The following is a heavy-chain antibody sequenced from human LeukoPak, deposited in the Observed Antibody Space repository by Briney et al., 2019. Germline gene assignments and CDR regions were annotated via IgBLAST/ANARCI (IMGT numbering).Heavy chain of an antibody. CDR3: ASTHYNSSGFDY. Sequence: PSETLSLTCIVSGASIRSYYWSWIRQPPGRGREWIGYIYYWGSPNYNPSLKGPVPIPVNTSQNQFSRKLSSVTAADTAVYYCASTHYNSSGFDYWGQGTLVTASS. J-gene: IGHJ4*02. V-gene: IGHV4-59*01. D-gene: IGHD3-22*01. CDR1: GASIRSYY. CDR2: IYYWGSP.